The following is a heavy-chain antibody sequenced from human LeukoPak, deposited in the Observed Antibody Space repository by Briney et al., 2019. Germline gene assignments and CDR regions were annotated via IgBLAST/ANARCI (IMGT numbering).Heavy chain of an antibody. J-gene: IGHJ4*02. CDR1: GFTFSSYA. CDR2: ISGSGGST. D-gene: IGHD3-9*01. CDR3: AKATHSVLRYFDLFDY. Sequence: GGSLRLSCAASGFTFSSYAMSWVRQAPGKGLGWVSAISGSGGSTYYADSVKGRFTISRDNSKNTLYLQMNSLRAEDTAVYYCAKATHSVLRYFDLFDYWGQGTLVTVSS. V-gene: IGHV3-23*01.